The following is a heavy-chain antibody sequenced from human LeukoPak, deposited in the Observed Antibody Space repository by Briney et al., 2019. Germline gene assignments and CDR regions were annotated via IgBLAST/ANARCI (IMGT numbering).Heavy chain of an antibody. CDR3: ARGRVVVAATRYYFDY. J-gene: IGHJ4*02. CDR1: GGTFSSYA. V-gene: IGHV1-69*04. Sequence: GASVKVSCKASGGTFSSYAISWVRQAPGQGLGWMGRIIPILGIANYAQKFQGRVTITADKSTSTAYVELSSLRSEDTAVYYCARGRVVVAATRYYFDYWGQGTLVTVSS. CDR2: IIPILGIA. D-gene: IGHD2-15*01.